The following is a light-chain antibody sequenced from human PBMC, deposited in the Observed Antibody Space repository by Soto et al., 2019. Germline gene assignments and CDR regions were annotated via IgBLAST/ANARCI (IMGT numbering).Light chain of an antibody. Sequence: QSALTQPPSASGSLGKSVTISCTGTSSDVGGYNYVSWHQPHPGKAPKVMIYEVTKRPPGVPDRFSGSKSGNTASLTVSGLQADDEADYYCSSFAGGGNPVLLGGGTKLTVL. CDR1: SSDVGGYNY. CDR2: EVT. V-gene: IGLV2-8*01. CDR3: SSFAGGGNPVL. J-gene: IGLJ2*01.